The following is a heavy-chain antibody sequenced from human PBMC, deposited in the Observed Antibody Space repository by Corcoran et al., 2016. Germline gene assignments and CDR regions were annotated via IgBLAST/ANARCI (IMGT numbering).Heavy chain of an antibody. J-gene: IGHJ4*02. CDR3: AREIPPYYYGSGSPVGY. CDR1: GFTFSSYW. V-gene: IGHV3-7*03. CDR2: IKQDGSEK. Sequence: EVQLVESGGGLVQPGGSLRLSCAASGFTFSSYWMSWVRQAPGKGLEWVANIKQDGSEKYYVDSVKGRFTISRDNAKNSLYLQMNSLRAEGTAVYYWAREIPPYYYGSGSPVGYWGQGTLVTVSS. D-gene: IGHD3-10*01.